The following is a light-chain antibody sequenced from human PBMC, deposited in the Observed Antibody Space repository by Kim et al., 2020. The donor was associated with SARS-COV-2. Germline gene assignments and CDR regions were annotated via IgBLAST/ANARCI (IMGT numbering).Light chain of an antibody. J-gene: IGKJ2*01. CDR2: KAS. V-gene: IGKV1-5*03. CDR1: QTITNW. CDR3: QQYNSYPYT. Sequence: SASVRDRVTITCRASQTITNWMAWYQQKLGEAPKLLIYKASTLERGVPSRFSGSGSGTEFTLTISSLQPDDFATYYCQQYNSYPYTFGQGTKLEIK.